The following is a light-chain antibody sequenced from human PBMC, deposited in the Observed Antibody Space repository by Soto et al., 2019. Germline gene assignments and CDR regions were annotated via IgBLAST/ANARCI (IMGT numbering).Light chain of an antibody. J-gene: IGLJ1*01. CDR1: SSNIGAGYD. Sequence: QSVLTQPPSVSGAPGQRVTITYTGSSSNIGAGYDVHWYQQLPGTAPKLLIYGNSNRPSGVPDRFSGSKSGTSASLAITGLQAEDEADYYCQSYDSSPSGYVFGTGTKLTVL. CDR2: GNS. CDR3: QSYDSSPSGYV. V-gene: IGLV1-40*01.